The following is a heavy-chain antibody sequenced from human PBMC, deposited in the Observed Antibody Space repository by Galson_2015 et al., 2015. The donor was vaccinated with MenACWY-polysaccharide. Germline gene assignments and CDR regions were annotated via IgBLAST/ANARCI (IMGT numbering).Heavy chain of an antibody. CDR2: ISGSGGTT. J-gene: IGHJ3*02. D-gene: IGHD4-23*01. Sequence: SLRLSCAASGFTFSSCAMSWVRQAPGKGLEWVSGISGSGGTTYYADSVKGRFTISRDNSKNTLYLQMNSLRAEDTAVYYCAKRMTTVGAFDIWGHGTMVTFSS. CDR1: GFTFSSCA. CDR3: AKRMTTVGAFDI. V-gene: IGHV3-23*01.